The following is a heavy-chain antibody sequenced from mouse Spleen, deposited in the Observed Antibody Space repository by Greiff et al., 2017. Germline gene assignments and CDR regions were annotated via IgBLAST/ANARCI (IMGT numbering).Heavy chain of an antibody. CDR1: GYTFTSYW. Sequence: VQLQQPGAELVMPGASVKLSCKASGYTFTSYWMHWVKQRPGQGLEWIGEIDPSDSYTNYNQKFKGKATLTVDKSSSTAYMQLSSLTSEDSAVYYCARRGARATGAMDYWGQGTSVTVSS. V-gene: IGHV1-69*01. D-gene: IGHD3-1*01. CDR2: IDPSDSYT. CDR3: ARRGARATGAMDY. J-gene: IGHJ4*01.